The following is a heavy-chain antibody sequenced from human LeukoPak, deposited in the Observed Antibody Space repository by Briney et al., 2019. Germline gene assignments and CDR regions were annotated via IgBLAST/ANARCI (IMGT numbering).Heavy chain of an antibody. J-gene: IGHJ4*02. CDR2: IWYYGSTK. CDR3: ARGFPPMVKSPFDY. D-gene: IGHD3-10*01. CDR1: GFTLSGYA. V-gene: IGHV3-30*02. Sequence: PGGSLRLSCAASGFTLSGYAMHWVRQAPGKGLEGVAVIWYYGSTKYYGYSVKGRFSISRDNSQNTLFLKMDSLRDEDTDVYYCARGFPPMVKSPFDYWGQGTLVTVSS.